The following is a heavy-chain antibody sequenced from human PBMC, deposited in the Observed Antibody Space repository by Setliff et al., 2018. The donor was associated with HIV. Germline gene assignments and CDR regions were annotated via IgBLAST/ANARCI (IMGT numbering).Heavy chain of an antibody. CDR3: ARGLTIFGVATPGIYPFMDV. J-gene: IGHJ6*03. Sequence: SETLSLTCAVYGGSFSGHYWSWIRPPPGKGLEWIGEINHSGSTNYNPSLKSRVTISVDTSKNQFSLKLRSVTAADTAAYYCARGLTIFGVATPGIYPFMDVWVKGTTVS. CDR2: INHSGST. D-gene: IGHD3-3*01. CDR1: GGSFSGHY. V-gene: IGHV4-34*01.